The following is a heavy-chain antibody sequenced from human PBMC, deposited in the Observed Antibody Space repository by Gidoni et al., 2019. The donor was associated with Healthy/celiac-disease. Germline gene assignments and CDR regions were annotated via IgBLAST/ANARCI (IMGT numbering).Heavy chain of an antibody. CDR3: ARNYYYDSSGYYPTFSPLY. CDR1: GFTLSSYA. CDR2: ISYDGSNK. V-gene: IGHV3-30*01. Sequence: QVQLVESGGGVVQPGRSLRLSCAASGFTLSSYAMHWVRQAPGKGLELVAVISYDGSNKYYADSVKGRFTISRDNSKNTLYLQMNSLRAEDTAVYYCARNYYYDSSGYYPTFSPLYWGQGTLVTVSS. D-gene: IGHD3-22*01. J-gene: IGHJ4*02.